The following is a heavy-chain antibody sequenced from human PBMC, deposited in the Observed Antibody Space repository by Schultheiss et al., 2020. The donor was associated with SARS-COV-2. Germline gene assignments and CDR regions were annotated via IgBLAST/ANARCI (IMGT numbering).Heavy chain of an antibody. V-gene: IGHV4-39*02. Sequence: SETLSLTCTVSGYSISSSSYYWSWIRQPPGKGLEWIGEINQSGGTDYNASLKSRVTMSADTSKSHFYLKLSSVTAADTAVYYCARGRYGGGAHWGQGTLVTVSS. CDR2: INQSGGT. CDR3: ARGRYGGGAH. D-gene: IGHD1-26*01. CDR1: GYSISSSSYY. J-gene: IGHJ4*02.